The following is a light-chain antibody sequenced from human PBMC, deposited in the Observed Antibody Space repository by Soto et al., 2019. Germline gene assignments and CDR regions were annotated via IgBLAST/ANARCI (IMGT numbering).Light chain of an antibody. V-gene: IGKV3-15*01. Sequence: VLTQAPDTLSVSPGERATLSCRASQAINNNVAWYQLKDGPVPRLLIYGASTRAADVPARVSGGGSGTEFTLKISSLQYDDFAEYHCQQYNNWPQTFGQGTQGQIK. CDR3: QQYNNWPQT. CDR2: GAS. CDR1: QAINNN. J-gene: IGKJ1*01.